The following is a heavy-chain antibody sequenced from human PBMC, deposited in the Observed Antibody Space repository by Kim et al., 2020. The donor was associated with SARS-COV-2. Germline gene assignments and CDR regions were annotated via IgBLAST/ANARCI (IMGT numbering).Heavy chain of an antibody. D-gene: IGHD4-17*01. Sequence: GGSLRLSCAASGFSFGDYGMHWVRQAPGRGLEWVSGISWDSGSIGYADSVKGRFTISRDNAKNSLHLQMNSLRPDDTAFYYCAKDILYGDYDGDAYDIWGQGTMVTVSS. CDR2: ISWDSGSI. CDR3: AKDILYGDYDGDAYDI. CDR1: GFSFGDYG. J-gene: IGHJ3*02. V-gene: IGHV3-9*01.